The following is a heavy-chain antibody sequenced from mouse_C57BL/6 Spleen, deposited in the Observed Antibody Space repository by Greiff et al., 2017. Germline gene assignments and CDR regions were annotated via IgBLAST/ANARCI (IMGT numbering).Heavy chain of an antibody. CDR1: GYTFTDYY. CDR2: INPNNGGT. Sequence: VQLQQSGPELVKPGASVKISCKASGYTFTDYYMNWVKQSHGKSLEWIGDINPNNGGTSYNQKFKGKATLTVDKSSSTAYMELRSLTSEDSAVYYCATTGDFDYWGQGTTLTVAS. CDR3: ATTGDFDY. J-gene: IGHJ2*01. D-gene: IGHD4-1*02. V-gene: IGHV1-26*01.